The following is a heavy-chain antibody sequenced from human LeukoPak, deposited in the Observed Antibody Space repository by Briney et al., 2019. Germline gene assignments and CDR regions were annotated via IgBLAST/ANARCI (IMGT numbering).Heavy chain of an antibody. D-gene: IGHD1-26*01. V-gene: IGHV3-11*01. CDR1: GFTFSDYY. J-gene: IGHJ4*02. CDR2: ISSSGTTI. CDR3: ARRRDSGSLQHFDY. Sequence: GGSLRLSCAASGFTFSDYYMSWIRQAPGKGLEWVSYISSSGTTIYYADSVKGRFTISRDNAKNSLYLQMNSLRAEDTAVYFCARRRDSGSLQHFDYWGQGTLVTVSS.